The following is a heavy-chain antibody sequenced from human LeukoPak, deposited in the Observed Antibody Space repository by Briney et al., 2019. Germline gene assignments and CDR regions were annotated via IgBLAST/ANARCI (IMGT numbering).Heavy chain of an antibody. D-gene: IGHD1-26*01. CDR2: IYYSGST. Sequence: SETLSLTCTVSGGSISSYYWSWIRQPPGKGLEWIGNIYYSGSTNYNPSLKSRVTISVDTSKNQFSLKLSSVTAADTAVYYCARVGAEWEPNWFDPWGQGTLVTVSS. V-gene: IGHV4-59*01. CDR3: ARVGAEWEPNWFDP. CDR1: GGSISSYY. J-gene: IGHJ5*02.